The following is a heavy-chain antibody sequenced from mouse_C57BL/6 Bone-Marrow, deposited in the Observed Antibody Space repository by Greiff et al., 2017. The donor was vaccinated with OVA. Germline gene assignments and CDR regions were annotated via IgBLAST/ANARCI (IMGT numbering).Heavy chain of an antibody. CDR3: AKNGYGSSFYYYAMDY. V-gene: IGHV2-5*01. CDR2: IWRGGST. Sequence: VQLKESGPGLVQPSQSLSITCTVSGFSLTSYGVHWVRQSPGKGLEWLGVIWRGGSTDYNAAFMSRLSITKDNSKSQVFFKMNSLQADDTAIYYCAKNGYGSSFYYYAMDYWGQGTSVTVSS. J-gene: IGHJ4*01. CDR1: GFSLTSYG. D-gene: IGHD1-1*01.